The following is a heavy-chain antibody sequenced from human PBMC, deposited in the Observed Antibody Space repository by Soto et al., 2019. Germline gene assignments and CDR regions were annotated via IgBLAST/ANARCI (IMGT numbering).Heavy chain of an antibody. D-gene: IGHD3-10*01. CDR3: ADHLFVYPGSYNRDV. CDR2: IYPGDSDT. CDR1: GYSFTSYW. V-gene: IGHV5-51*01. J-gene: IGHJ6*03. Sequence: PGESLKISCKGSGYSFTSYWIGWVRQMPGKGLEWMGIIYPGDSDTGYSPSFQGQVTISADKSISTAYLQWSSLKASDTAMYYCADHLFVYPGSYNRDVWGKGTRSPSP.